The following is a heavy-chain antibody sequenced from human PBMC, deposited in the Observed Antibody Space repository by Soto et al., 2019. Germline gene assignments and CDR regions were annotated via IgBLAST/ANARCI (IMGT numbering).Heavy chain of an antibody. V-gene: IGHV4-34*01. D-gene: IGHD3-22*01. J-gene: IGHJ5*02. Sequence: PSETLSLTCAAYGGSFSGYYWSWIRQPPGKGLEWIGEINHSGSTNYNPSLKSRVTISVDTSKNQFSLKLSSVTAADTAVYYCATLDYYDSSGYYTWGQGTLVTVSS. CDR1: GGSFSGYY. CDR3: ATLDYYDSSGYYT. CDR2: INHSGST.